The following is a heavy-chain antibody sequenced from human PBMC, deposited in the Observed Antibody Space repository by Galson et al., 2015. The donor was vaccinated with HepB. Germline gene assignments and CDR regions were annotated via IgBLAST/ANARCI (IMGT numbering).Heavy chain of an antibody. V-gene: IGHV3-23*01. J-gene: IGHJ4*02. Sequence: SLRLSCAASGFTFSSYGMHWVRQAPGKGLEWVSATSGSGGSTYYADSVKGRFTISRDNSKSTLYLQMNSLRAEDTAVYYCAKGPLTDYWGQGTLVTVSS. D-gene: IGHD3-9*01. CDR3: AKGPLTDY. CDR1: GFTFSSYG. CDR2: TSGSGGST.